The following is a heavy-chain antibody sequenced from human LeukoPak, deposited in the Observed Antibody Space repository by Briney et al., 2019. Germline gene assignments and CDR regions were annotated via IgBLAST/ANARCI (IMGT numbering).Heavy chain of an antibody. CDR3: ARAQTTDEGY. CDR2: IPYDGSNK. Sequence: GGSLRLSCAASGITVSTSYMSWVRQAPGKGLEWVAVIPYDGSNKYYADSVKGRFTISRDNSKNTLYLQMNSLRAEDTAVYYCARAQTTDEGYWGQGTLVTVSS. V-gene: IGHV3-30-3*01. D-gene: IGHD4-11*01. J-gene: IGHJ4*02. CDR1: GITVSTSY.